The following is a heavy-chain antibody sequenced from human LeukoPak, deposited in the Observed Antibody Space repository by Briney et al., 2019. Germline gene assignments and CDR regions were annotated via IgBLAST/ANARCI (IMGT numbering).Heavy chain of an antibody. Sequence: GASVKVSCKASGGTFRSYAISWVRQAPGQGLEWMGGIIPIFGTANYAQKFQGRVTITADESTSTAYMELSSLRSEDTAVYYCASSDYDILTGYYGWGQGTLVTVSS. V-gene: IGHV1-69*13. CDR1: GGTFRSYA. CDR3: ASSDYDILTGYYG. CDR2: IIPIFGTA. J-gene: IGHJ4*02. D-gene: IGHD3-9*01.